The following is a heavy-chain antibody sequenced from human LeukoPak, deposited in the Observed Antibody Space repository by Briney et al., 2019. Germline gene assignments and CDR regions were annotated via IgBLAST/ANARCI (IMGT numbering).Heavy chain of an antibody. CDR2: MNPNSGNT. CDR3: ARGYDFWSGYSYYYYYMDV. Sequence: ASVKVSCKASGYTFTSYDINWVRQATGQGLECMGWMNPNSGNTGYAQKFQGGVTITRNTSISTAYMELSSLRSEDTAVYYCARGYDFWSGYSYYYYYMDVWGKGTTVTVSS. CDR1: GYTFTSYD. D-gene: IGHD3-3*01. V-gene: IGHV1-8*03. J-gene: IGHJ6*03.